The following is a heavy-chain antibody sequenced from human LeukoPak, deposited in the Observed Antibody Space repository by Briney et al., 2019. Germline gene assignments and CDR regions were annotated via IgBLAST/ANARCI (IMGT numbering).Heavy chain of an antibody. CDR2: IYPGDSDT. CDR3: ARVAYYYDSSGYLY. J-gene: IGHJ4*02. CDR1: GYCFTSYW. D-gene: IGHD3-22*01. V-gene: IGHV5-51*01. Sequence: GASLQISCKGSGYCFTSYWIGGVRHLPGKGLEWMGIIYPGDSDTRYSPSFQGQVTISADKSISTAYLQWSSLKASDTAMYYCARVAYYYDSSGYLYWGQGTLVTVSS.